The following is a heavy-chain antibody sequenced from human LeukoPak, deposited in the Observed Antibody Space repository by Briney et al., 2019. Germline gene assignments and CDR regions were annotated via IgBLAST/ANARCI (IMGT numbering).Heavy chain of an antibody. J-gene: IGHJ6*02. V-gene: IGHV3-48*02. CDR1: GFTFSSYS. Sequence: GGSLRLSCAASGFTFSSYSMNWVRQAPGKGLEWVSYISSSSSTIYYADSVKGRFTISRDNAKNSLYLQMNSLRDEDTAVYYCASLYSSGSYVAYYYGMDVWGQGTTVTVSS. CDR2: ISSSSSTI. CDR3: ASLYSSGSYVAYYYGMDV. D-gene: IGHD3-10*01.